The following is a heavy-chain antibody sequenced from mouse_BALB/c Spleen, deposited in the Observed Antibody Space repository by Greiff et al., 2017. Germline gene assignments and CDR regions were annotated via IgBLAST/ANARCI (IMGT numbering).Heavy chain of an antibody. Sequence: VQLKESGAELVKPGASVKLSCTASGFNIKDTYMHWVKQRPEQGLEWIGRIDPANGNTKYDPKFQGKATITADTSSNTAYLQLSSLTSEDTAVYYCARDRYDAGGAMDYWGQGTSVTVSS. CDR2: IDPANGNT. V-gene: IGHV14-3*02. CDR3: ARDRYDAGGAMDY. D-gene: IGHD2-14*01. J-gene: IGHJ4*01. CDR1: GFNIKDTY.